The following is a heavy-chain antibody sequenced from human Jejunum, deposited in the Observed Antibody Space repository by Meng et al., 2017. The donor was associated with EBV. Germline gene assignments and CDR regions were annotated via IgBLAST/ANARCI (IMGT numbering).Heavy chain of an antibody. D-gene: IGHD3-9*01. V-gene: IGHV3-23*01. CDR2: ISGSGTNT. J-gene: IGHJ4*02. CDR3: AKPHFDWLLYYFDF. Sequence: EVQLLESXXXXVXXGGXLRLSCVASGFTFSSYAMNWVRQAPGKGLEWVSTISGSGTNTYYADSVKGRFTISRDNSKNTLYLQMNSLRAEDTALYYCAKPHFDWLLYYFDFWGQGTLVTVSS. CDR1: GFTFSSYA.